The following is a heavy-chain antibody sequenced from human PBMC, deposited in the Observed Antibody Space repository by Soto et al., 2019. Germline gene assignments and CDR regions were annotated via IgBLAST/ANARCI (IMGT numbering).Heavy chain of an antibody. Sequence: QVQLVQSGAEVKKPGASVKVSCKASGYTFTSYGISWVRQAPGQGLEWMGWISAYNGDTDYAHNLQGRVTLTTDTSTTTAYMELRSLRSDDTAVYHCARGASSLPGFYWGQGTLVTVSS. D-gene: IGHD6-13*01. CDR3: ARGASSLPGFY. CDR2: ISAYNGDT. V-gene: IGHV1-18*01. J-gene: IGHJ4*02. CDR1: GYTFTSYG.